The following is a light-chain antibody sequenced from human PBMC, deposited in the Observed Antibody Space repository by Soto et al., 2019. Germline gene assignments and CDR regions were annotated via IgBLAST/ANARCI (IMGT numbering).Light chain of an antibody. CDR3: QQRSDWPGT. CDR1: QSISNY. J-gene: IGKJ2*01. CDR2: DAS. Sequence: EILLTQSPATLSLSPGERATLSCRASQSISNYLAWYQQKPGQAPRLLIYDASNRATGIPARFSGSGSGTDFALPISSLEPEDFAVYYCQQRSDWPGTFGQGTKLEFK. V-gene: IGKV3-11*01.